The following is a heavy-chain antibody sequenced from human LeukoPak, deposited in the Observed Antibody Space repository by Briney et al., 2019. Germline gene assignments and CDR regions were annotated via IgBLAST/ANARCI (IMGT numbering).Heavy chain of an antibody. CDR3: AKGTQYYYDSSGYYVGYFDY. V-gene: IGHV3-43*02. Sequence: PGGSLRLSCAASGFTFDDYAMHWVRQAPGKGLEWVSLISGVGGSTYYADSVKGRFTISRDNSKNSLYLQMNSLRTEDTALYYCAKGTQYYYDSSGYYVGYFDYWGQGTLVTVSS. CDR2: ISGVGGST. D-gene: IGHD3-22*01. J-gene: IGHJ4*02. CDR1: GFTFDDYA.